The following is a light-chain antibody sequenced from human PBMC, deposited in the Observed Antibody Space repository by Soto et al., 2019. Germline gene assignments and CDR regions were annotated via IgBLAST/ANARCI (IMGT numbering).Light chain of an antibody. Sequence: EIALTQSPATLSLSPGERATLSCRASQSVGSFLAWYQQKSGQTPRLLIYDASNRAPGIPARFGGSGSGTDFTLTISSLEPEDFAVYYCQHRSNWLGTFGPGTKVDIK. CDR1: QSVGSF. J-gene: IGKJ3*01. CDR2: DAS. CDR3: QHRSNWLGT. V-gene: IGKV3-11*01.